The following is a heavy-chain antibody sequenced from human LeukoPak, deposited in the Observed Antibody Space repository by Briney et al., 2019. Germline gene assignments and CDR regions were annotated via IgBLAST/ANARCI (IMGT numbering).Heavy chain of an antibody. Sequence: ASVKVSCKASGYTFTSYYMHWVRQAPGQGLEWMGIINPSGGSTIYAQKFQGRVTMTEDTSTDTAYMELSSLRSEDTAVYYCATLRSRDGYKLRDYWGQGTLVTVSS. D-gene: IGHD5-24*01. CDR2: INPSGGST. CDR1: GYTFTSYY. J-gene: IGHJ4*02. V-gene: IGHV1-46*01. CDR3: ATLRSRDGYKLRDY.